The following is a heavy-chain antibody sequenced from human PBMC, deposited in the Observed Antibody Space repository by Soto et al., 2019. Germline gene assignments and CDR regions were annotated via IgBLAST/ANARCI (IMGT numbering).Heavy chain of an antibody. V-gene: IGHV1-3*01. D-gene: IGHD3-16*01. J-gene: IGHJ6*02. CDR2: INGGNGET. Sequence: QVQLVQSGAEVRKPGASVKVSCKASGYSFTTFAMHWVRQAPGQRLEWMGWINGGNGETRYSQRSEGRVPIASDTSASTGHLQLCSLGSENTAIYYGARGAFIVGGGDDVLSGMHVWGQGTTVIVSS. CDR3: ARGAFIVGGGDDVLSGMHV. CDR1: GYSFTTFA.